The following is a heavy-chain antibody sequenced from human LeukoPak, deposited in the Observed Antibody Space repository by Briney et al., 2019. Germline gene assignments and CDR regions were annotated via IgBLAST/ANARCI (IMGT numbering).Heavy chain of an antibody. CDR1: GYTFTSYY. CDR2: INPSGGST. J-gene: IGHJ4*02. D-gene: IGHD2-15*01. V-gene: IGHV1-46*01. CDR3: ARELHPGKRQVVVAAEVDY. Sequence: ASVKVSCKASGYTFTSYYMHWVRQAPGQGLEWMGIINPSGGSTSYAQKFQGRVTMTRDTSTSTVYMELSSLRSEDTAVYYCARELHPGKRQVVVAAEVDYWGQGTLVTVSS.